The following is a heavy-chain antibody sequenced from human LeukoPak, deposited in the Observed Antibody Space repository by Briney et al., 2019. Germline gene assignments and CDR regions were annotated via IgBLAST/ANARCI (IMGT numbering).Heavy chain of an antibody. Sequence: ASVKVSCKASGYTFTSYYMHWVRQAPAQGLEWMGIINRSGGSKSFAQKFQGRVTMTRDTSTSTVYMELSSLRSEDTAVYYCARDHPNAFDIWGQGTMVTVSS. J-gene: IGHJ3*02. V-gene: IGHV1-46*01. CDR2: INRSGGSK. CDR3: ARDHPNAFDI. CDR1: GYTFTSYY.